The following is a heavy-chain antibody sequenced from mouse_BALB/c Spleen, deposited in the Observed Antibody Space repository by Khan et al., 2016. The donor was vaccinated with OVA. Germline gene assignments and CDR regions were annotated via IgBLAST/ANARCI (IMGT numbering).Heavy chain of an antibody. Sequence: EVELVESGGDLVKPGGSLRLSCAASVSTFSTYGMPWVRQPPDKRLEWVATINSDGDYTYYPDTVKGRFTISRNKAENTLYMQMSSLQSEDTAIYYCASHLTGSFAYWGQGTLVTISA. CDR3: ASHLTGSFAY. CDR1: VSTFSTYG. CDR2: INSDGDYT. V-gene: IGHV5-6*01. D-gene: IGHD4-1*01. J-gene: IGHJ3*01.